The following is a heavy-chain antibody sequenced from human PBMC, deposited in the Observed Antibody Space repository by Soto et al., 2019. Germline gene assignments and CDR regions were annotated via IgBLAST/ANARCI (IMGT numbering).Heavy chain of an antibody. D-gene: IGHD4-17*01. CDR1: GGTFSSYA. CDR2: IIPIFGTA. CDR3: ARAGIHDYGDSAWFDP. Sequence: SVKVSGKASGGTFSSYAISWVRQAPGQGLEWMGGIIPIFGTANYAQKFQGRVTITADESTSTAYMELSSLRSEDTAVYYCARAGIHDYGDSAWFDPWGQGTLVTVSS. V-gene: IGHV1-69*13. J-gene: IGHJ5*02.